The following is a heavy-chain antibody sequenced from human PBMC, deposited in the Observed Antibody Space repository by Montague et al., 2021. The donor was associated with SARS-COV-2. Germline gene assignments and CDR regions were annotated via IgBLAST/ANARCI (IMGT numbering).Heavy chain of an antibody. V-gene: IGHV4-4*02. J-gene: IGHJ4*02. CDR2: IYQSGST. CDR1: GDSIMTTNW. Sequence: SETLSLTCAVSGDSIMTTNWWSWVRQPPGKGLEWIGEIYQSGSTNYNPSLKSRVTMSIDKSKNQFSLELNSATAADTALYYCVRAGGLDNRPPVWGQGALVIVSS. D-gene: IGHD3/OR15-3a*01. CDR3: VRAGGLDNRPPV.